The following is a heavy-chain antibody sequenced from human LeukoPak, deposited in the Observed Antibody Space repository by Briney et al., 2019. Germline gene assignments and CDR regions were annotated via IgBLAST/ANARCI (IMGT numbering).Heavy chain of an antibody. CDR1: GFTFSSYW. CDR3: ARVASSYSSTLDYYFDY. CDR2: INKDGGEK. Sequence: GGSLRLSCAASGFTFSSYWMSWVRQAPGKGLEWVANINKDGGEKYYVDSVKGRFTISRDNAKNSLYLQMNSLRAEDTAVYSCARVASSYSSTLDYYFDYWGQGTLVTVSS. J-gene: IGHJ4*02. V-gene: IGHV3-7*01. D-gene: IGHD6-13*01.